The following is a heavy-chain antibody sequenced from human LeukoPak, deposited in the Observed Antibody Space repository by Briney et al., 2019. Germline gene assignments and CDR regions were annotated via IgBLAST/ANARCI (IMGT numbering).Heavy chain of an antibody. CDR2: ISAYNGNT. CDR3: AKDGSGYYYCYYMDV. CDR1: GYTFTSYA. V-gene: IGHV1-18*01. J-gene: IGHJ6*03. D-gene: IGHD3-10*01. Sequence: ASVKVSCKASGYTFTSYAMHWVRQAPGQGLEWMGWISAYNGNTNYAQKLQGRVTMTTDTSTSTAYMELRSLRSDDTAVYYCAKDGSGYYYCYYMDVWGKGTTVTVSS.